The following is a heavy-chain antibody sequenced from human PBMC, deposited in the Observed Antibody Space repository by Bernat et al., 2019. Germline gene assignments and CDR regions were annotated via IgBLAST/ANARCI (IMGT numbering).Heavy chain of an antibody. J-gene: IGHJ3*02. CDR2: ISGSGGNT. Sequence: EVQLVESGGGLVQPGESLRLSCAASGFIFRLYAMTWVRQAPGKGLEWVSSISGSGGNTYYADSVKGRFTISRDNSKNTLSLQMNSLRAEDTAVYYCAKDILLIAARDDAFDIWGQGTMVTVSS. CDR1: GFIFRLYA. CDR3: AKDILLIAARDDAFDI. V-gene: IGHV3-23*04.